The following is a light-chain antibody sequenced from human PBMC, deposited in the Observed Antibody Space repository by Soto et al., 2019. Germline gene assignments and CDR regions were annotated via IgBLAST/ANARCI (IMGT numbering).Light chain of an antibody. V-gene: IGLV1-51*01. CDR2: DDN. CDR3: GSWDSSLSAYV. J-gene: IGLJ1*01. Sequence: QSALTQPASVSGSPGQSITISCTGTSSDVGDYKYVSWYQQLPGTAPKLLIYDDNKRPSGIPDRFSGSKSGTSATLGITGFQTGDEADYYCGSWDSSLSAYVFGTGTKLTVL. CDR1: SSDVGDYKY.